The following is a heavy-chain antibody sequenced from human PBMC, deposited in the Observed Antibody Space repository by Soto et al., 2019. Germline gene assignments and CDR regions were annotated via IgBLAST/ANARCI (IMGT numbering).Heavy chain of an antibody. CDR3: ARSHRAVAYEIDY. CDR1: GYTFTGYY. J-gene: IGHJ4*02. V-gene: IGHV1-2*04. D-gene: IGHD5-12*01. CDR2: INPNSGGT. Sequence: ASVKVSCKASGYTFTGYYMHWVRQAPGQGLEWMGWINPNSGGTNYAQKFQGWVTMTRDTSISTAYMELSRLRSDDTAVYYCARSHRAVAYEIDYWGQGTLVTVSS.